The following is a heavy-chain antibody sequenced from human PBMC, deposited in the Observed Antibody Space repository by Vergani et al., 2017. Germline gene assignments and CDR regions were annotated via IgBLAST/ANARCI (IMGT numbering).Heavy chain of an antibody. V-gene: IGHV3-33*01. CDR3: ARDLRLLYNRFDP. CDR2: TWDDGNNK. J-gene: IGHJ5*02. CDR1: GFTFNQYG. D-gene: IGHD1-14*01. Sequence: LEESGGGSVKPGGSLRLSCAASGFTFNQYGMHWVRQAPGKGLGWVAVTWDDGNNKQYADSVKVRFTISRDNSKSTIYLQMNSLRDEDTGVYYCARDLRLLYNRFDPWGQGTLVTVSS.